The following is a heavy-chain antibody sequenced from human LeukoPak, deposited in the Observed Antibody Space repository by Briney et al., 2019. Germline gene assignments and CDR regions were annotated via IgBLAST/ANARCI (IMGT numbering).Heavy chain of an antibody. J-gene: IGHJ4*02. D-gene: IGHD3-10*01. CDR1: GFTVSGYW. CDR2: IKKDGSEK. CDR3: AREGISGGIFDY. Sequence: PGGSLRLSCAASGFTVSGYWMSWVRQVPGRGLEWVANIKKDGSEKHYVDSVEGRFTVSRDDARNSLFLQMNSLRAGDTAVYYCAREGISGGIFDYWGQGALVAVSS. V-gene: IGHV3-7*01.